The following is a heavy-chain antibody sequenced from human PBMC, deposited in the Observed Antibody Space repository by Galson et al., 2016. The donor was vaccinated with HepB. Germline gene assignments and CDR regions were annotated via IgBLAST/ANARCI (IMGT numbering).Heavy chain of an antibody. CDR2: ITATSGTI. D-gene: IGHD2-15*01. CDR1: GFSFSSHA. V-gene: IGHV3-48*02. CDR3: AGGINNAFDI. J-gene: IGHJ3*02. Sequence: GSLRLSCAASGFSFSSHAMDWVRQAPGRGLEWVSFITATSGTIWYADSVKGRFTVSRDNAKNSLYLQMNSLTDEDTAVYYCAGGINNAFDIWGQGTMVTVSS.